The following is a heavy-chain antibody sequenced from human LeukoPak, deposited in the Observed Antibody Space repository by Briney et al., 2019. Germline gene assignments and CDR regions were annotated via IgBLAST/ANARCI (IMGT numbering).Heavy chain of an antibody. CDR2: IWYDGSNK. CDR1: GFTSSSYG. D-gene: IGHD3-22*01. J-gene: IGHJ4*02. Sequence: GGSLRLFCAASGFTSSSYGMHWVRQAPGKGLEWVAVIWYDGSNKYYADSVKGRFTISRDNSKNTLYLQMNSLRAEDTAVYYCARASYYYDGSGSYYSYNWGQGTLVTVSS. V-gene: IGHV3-33*01. CDR3: ARASYYYDGSGSYYSYN.